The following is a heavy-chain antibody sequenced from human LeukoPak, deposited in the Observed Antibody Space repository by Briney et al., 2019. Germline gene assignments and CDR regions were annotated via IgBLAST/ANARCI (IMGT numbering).Heavy chain of an antibody. J-gene: IGHJ5*02. CDR3: ARSLYSGYVYWFDP. V-gene: IGHV1-69*05. D-gene: IGHD5-12*01. CDR2: IIPIFGTA. Sequence: SVKVSCKASGCTFSSYAISWVRQAPGQGLEWMGRIIPIFGTANYAQKFQGRVTITTDESTSTAYMELSSLRSEDTAVYYCARSLYSGYVYWFDPWGQGTLVTVSS. CDR1: GCTFSSYA.